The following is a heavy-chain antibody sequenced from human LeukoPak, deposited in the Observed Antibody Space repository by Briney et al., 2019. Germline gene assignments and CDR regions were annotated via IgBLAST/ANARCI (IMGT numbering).Heavy chain of an antibody. D-gene: IGHD6-6*01. V-gene: IGHV3-48*03. CDR1: GFSFIYYD. J-gene: IGHJ4*02. Sequence: PGGSLRLSCAASGFSFIYYDMNWVRQAPGKGLEWISYISSSADTIYYADSVKGRFTISRDNAKNSLYLEMNSLRAEDTAVYYCARDRPYSSSFDYWGQGTLVTVSS. CDR2: ISSSADTI. CDR3: ARDRPYSSSFDY.